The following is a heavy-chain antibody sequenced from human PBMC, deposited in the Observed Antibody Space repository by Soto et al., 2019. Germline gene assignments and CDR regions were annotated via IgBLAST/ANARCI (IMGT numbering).Heavy chain of an antibody. CDR1: GGSISKYY. Sequence: SETLSLTCTVSGGSISKYYWSWIRQPPGKGLEWIGYIYYNGGTDYSPSLKSRVTISVDTSKNQFSLKLYSVTAADTAVYYCGRFNAYKLPRSGYYYAMDVWGQGTTVTVSS. D-gene: IGHD1-1*01. V-gene: IGHV4-59*01. J-gene: IGHJ6*02. CDR2: IYYNGGT. CDR3: GRFNAYKLPRSGYYYAMDV.